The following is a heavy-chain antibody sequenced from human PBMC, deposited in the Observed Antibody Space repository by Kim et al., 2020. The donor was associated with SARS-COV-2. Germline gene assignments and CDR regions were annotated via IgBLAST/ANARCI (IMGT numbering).Heavy chain of an antibody. CDR1: GFRFSYYG. Sequence: GGSLRLSCAASGFRFSYYGMHWVRQAPGKGLEWVAVISYDGKNKYYADSVKGRFTISRDNSNNTLFLQMNSLRAQDTAVYYCAKQELGPFDYWGQGTLVTVSS. CDR3: AKQELGPFDY. CDR2: ISYDGKNK. D-gene: IGHD7-27*01. V-gene: IGHV3-30*18. J-gene: IGHJ4*02.